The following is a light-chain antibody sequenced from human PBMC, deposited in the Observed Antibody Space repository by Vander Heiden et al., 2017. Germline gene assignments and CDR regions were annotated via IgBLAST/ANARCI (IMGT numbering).Light chain of an antibody. CDR2: DAS. CDR1: QDISNY. Sequence: DIQMTQSPSSLSASVGDRVTITCQASQDISNYLNWYQQKPGKAPKPLIYDASNLETGVPSRFSGSGSGTDFTFTISSLQPEDIATYYCQQYDNLPRYTFGQGTKLEIK. CDR3: QQYDNLPRYT. V-gene: IGKV1-33*01. J-gene: IGKJ2*01.